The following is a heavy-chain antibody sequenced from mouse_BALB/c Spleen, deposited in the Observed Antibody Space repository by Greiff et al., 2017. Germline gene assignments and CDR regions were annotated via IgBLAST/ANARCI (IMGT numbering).Heavy chain of an antibody. CDR2: INYSGST. CDR1: GDSITSGY. Sequence: VQLQQSGPSLVKPSQTLSLTCSVTGDSITSGYWNWIRKFPGNKLEYMGYINYSGSTYYNPSLKSRISITRDTSKNQYYLQLNSVTTEDTATYYCARDYGTTGAMDYWGQGTSVTVSS. V-gene: IGHV3-8*02. J-gene: IGHJ4*01. D-gene: IGHD2-1*01. CDR3: ARDYGTTGAMDY.